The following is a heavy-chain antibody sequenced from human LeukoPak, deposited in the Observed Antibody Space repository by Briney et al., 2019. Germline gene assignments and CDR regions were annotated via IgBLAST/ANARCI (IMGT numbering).Heavy chain of an antibody. J-gene: IGHJ4*02. CDR1: GYTFTGYY. V-gene: IGHV1-2*02. D-gene: IGHD1-26*01. CDR2: INPNSGGT. CDR3: ARGFSDLVGATFHLDY. Sequence: ASVKVSCKASGYTFTGYYMHWVRQAPGQGLEWMGWINPNSGGTNYAQKFQGRVTMTRDTSISTAYMELSRLRSDDTAVYYCARGFSDLVGATFHLDYWGQGTLVTVSS.